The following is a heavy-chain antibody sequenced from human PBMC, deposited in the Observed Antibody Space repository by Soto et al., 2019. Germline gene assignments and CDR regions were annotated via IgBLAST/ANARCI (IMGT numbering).Heavy chain of an antibody. D-gene: IGHD6-13*01. CDR1: GFTFTSSA. CDR3: AAAAGTLPFDY. J-gene: IGHJ4*02. CDR2: IVVGSGNT. Sequence: ASVKVSCKASGFTFTSSAMQWVRQARGQRLEWIGWIVVGSGNTNYAQKFQERVTITRDMSTSTAYMELSSLRSEDTAVYFCAAAAGTLPFDYWGQGTLVTVSS. V-gene: IGHV1-58*02.